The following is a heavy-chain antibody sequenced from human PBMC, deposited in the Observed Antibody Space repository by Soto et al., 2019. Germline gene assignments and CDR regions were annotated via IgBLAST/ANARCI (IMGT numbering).Heavy chain of an antibody. D-gene: IGHD3-9*01. J-gene: IGHJ4*02. CDR3: AKAAALTGTYYFDY. CDR1: GFTFSNYA. CDR2: ISHSGGTS. Sequence: LDSGGGLVQPGGSLRLSCAASGFTFSNYAMSWVRQAPGKGLEWVSGISHSGGTSYYPDSMKGRFTISRDNSKNTFYLQMNNLRAEDTAIYYCAKAAALTGTYYFDYWGQGALVTVSS. V-gene: IGHV3-23*01.